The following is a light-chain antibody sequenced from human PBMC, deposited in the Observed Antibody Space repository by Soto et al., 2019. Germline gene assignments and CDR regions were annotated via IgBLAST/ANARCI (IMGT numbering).Light chain of an antibody. Sequence: SVLTQPPSVSGAPGQGVTISCTGSSSNIGAGYDVHWYQQLPGTAPKLLIYGNSNRPSGVPDRFSGSKSGTSASLAITGLQAEDEADYYCQSYDSSLSGYYVFGTGTKVTVL. CDR1: SSNIGAGYD. J-gene: IGLJ1*01. CDR3: QSYDSSLSGYYV. CDR2: GNS. V-gene: IGLV1-40*01.